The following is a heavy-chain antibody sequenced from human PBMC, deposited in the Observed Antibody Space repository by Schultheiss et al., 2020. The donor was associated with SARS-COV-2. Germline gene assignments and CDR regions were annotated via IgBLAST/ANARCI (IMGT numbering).Heavy chain of an antibody. CDR1: GGSISSYY. Sequence: SQTLSLTCTVSGGSISSYYWSWIRQPPGKGLEWIGYIYYSGSTNYNPSLKSRVTISVDTSKNQFSLKLSSVTAADTAVYYCARVGGGGIVEGGWFDPWGQGTLVTVSS. V-gene: IGHV4-59*01. D-gene: IGHD2-15*01. J-gene: IGHJ5*02. CDR2: IYYSGST. CDR3: ARVGGGGIVEGGWFDP.